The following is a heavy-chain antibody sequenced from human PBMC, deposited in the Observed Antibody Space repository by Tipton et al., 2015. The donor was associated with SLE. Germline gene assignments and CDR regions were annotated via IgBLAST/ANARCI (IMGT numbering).Heavy chain of an antibody. V-gene: IGHV1-46*01. J-gene: IGHJ6*03. CDR3: AREREGGYMDV. CDR2: INPSGGST. D-gene: IGHD3-16*01. CDR1: GYTFTSYY. Sequence: QVQLVQSGAEVKKPGASVKVSCKASGYTFTSYYMHWVRQAPGQGLEWMGIINPSGGSTSYAQKFQGRVTMTRDTSTSTVYTELSSLRSEDTAVYYCAREREGGYMDVWGKGTTVTVSS.